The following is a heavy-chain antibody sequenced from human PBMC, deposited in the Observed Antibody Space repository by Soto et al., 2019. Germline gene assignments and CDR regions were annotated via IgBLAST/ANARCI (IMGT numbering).Heavy chain of an antibody. J-gene: IGHJ6*01. CDR2: ISAYNGNT. CDR1: GYTFTSYG. D-gene: IGHD1-26*01. Sequence: ASVKVSCKASGYTFTSYGISWVRQAPGQGLEWMGWISAYNGNTNYAQKLQGRVTMTTDTSTSTAYTELRSLRSDDTAVYYCARGWEDTDYYYGMDVWGQGTTVTVSS. V-gene: IGHV1-18*04. CDR3: ARGWEDTDYYYGMDV.